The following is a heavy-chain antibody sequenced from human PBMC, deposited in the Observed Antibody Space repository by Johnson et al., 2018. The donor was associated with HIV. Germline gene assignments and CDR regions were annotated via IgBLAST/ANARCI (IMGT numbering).Heavy chain of an antibody. V-gene: IGHV3-66*01. Sequence: AQLVESGGGLVQPGGSLRLSCAASRFTVSSNYMTWVRQAPGKGLEWVSVIYSGGNTYYADSVKGRFTISRDKSKNSLFLQMNSLRVEDTAVYYCARSGGYPNAFDMWGQGTMVSVSS. CDR1: RFTVSSNY. J-gene: IGHJ3*02. CDR2: IYSGGNT. CDR3: ARSGGYPNAFDM. D-gene: IGHD6-13*01.